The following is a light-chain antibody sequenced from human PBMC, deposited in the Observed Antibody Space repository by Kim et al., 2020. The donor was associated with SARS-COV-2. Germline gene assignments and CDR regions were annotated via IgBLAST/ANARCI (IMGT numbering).Light chain of an antibody. Sequence: DIQMTQSPSSLSATVGDRVTITCRASQNIKRYLVWYQQKPGKAPDLLIYGASTLQSGVPSRFSGSGSGTDFTLTITSLQPEDFATYYCLQSDSTPYTFGQGTQLEI. V-gene: IGKV1-39*01. CDR2: GAS. CDR1: QNIKRY. J-gene: IGKJ2*01. CDR3: LQSDSTPYT.